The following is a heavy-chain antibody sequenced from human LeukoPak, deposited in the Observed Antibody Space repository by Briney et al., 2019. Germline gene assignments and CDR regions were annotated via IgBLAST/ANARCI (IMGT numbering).Heavy chain of an antibody. Sequence: GESLRISCKGSGYSFTSYWISWGRQMPGKGLGWGGRRDPSDSYTNYSPSFQGHVTISADKYISTAYLQWSSLKASAPAMYYCAAVDFGKDIVVVPAASLPWGQGTLVTVSS. CDR2: RDPSDSYT. CDR3: AAVDFGKDIVVVPAASLP. D-gene: IGHD2-2*01. V-gene: IGHV5-10-1*01. CDR1: GYSFTSYW. J-gene: IGHJ5*02.